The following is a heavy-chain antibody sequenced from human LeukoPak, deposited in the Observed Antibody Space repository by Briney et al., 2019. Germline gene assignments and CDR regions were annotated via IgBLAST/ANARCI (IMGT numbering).Heavy chain of an antibody. V-gene: IGHV4-59*08. Sequence: TSETLSLTCTVSGGSISSNYWSWIRQPPGKGLEWIGYIYYSGSTNYNPSLKSRVTISVDTSKNQFSLKVSSVTAADTAVYYCARRNDPYGMDVWGQGTTVTVSS. CDR1: GGSISSNY. CDR2: IYYSGST. D-gene: IGHD1-1*01. J-gene: IGHJ6*02. CDR3: ARRNDPYGMDV.